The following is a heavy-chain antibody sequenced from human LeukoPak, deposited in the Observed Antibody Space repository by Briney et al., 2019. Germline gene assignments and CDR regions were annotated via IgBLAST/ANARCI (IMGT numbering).Heavy chain of an antibody. V-gene: IGHV3-23*01. Sequence: AGGSLRLSCAASGFSFSTYAMSWVRQAPGKGLEWVSGISGSGGDTYYADSVKGRFTISRDNSKNMLSLQVNSLRADDTALYYCAKEPGGGWRTIDYWGQGTLVTVSS. CDR2: ISGSGGDT. CDR1: GFSFSTYA. D-gene: IGHD6-19*01. J-gene: IGHJ4*02. CDR3: AKEPGGGWRTIDY.